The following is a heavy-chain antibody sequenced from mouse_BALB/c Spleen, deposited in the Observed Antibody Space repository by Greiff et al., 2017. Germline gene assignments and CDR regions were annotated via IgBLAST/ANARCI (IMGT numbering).Heavy chain of an antibody. Sequence: EVNLVESGGGLVQPGGSRKLSCAASGFTFSSFGMHWVRQAPEKGLEWVAYISSGSSTIYYADTVKGRFTISRDNPKNTLFLQMTSLRSEDTAMYYGARGGTDYAMEYWGQGTSVTGSA. CDR1: GFTFSSFG. CDR2: ISSGSSTI. D-gene: IGHD3-3*01. V-gene: IGHV5-17*02. CDR3: ARGGTDYAMEY. J-gene: IGHJ4*01.